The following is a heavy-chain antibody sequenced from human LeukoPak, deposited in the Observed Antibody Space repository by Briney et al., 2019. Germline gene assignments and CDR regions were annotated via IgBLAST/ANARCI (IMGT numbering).Heavy chain of an antibody. CDR3: ARSGVDSSSGGAFDI. V-gene: IGHV3-21*01. CDR1: GFTVSSNY. CDR2: ISSSSSYI. J-gene: IGHJ3*02. D-gene: IGHD6-6*01. Sequence: GGSLRLSCAASGFTVSSNYMSWGRQAPGKGLEWVSSISSSSSYIYYADSVKGRFTISRDNAKNSLYLQMNSLRAEDTAVYYCARSGVDSSSGGAFDIWGQGTMVTVSS.